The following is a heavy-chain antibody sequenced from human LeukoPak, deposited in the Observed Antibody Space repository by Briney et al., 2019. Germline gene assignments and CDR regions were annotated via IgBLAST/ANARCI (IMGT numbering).Heavy chain of an antibody. V-gene: IGHV4-39*01. CDR2: IYYSGST. J-gene: IGHJ4*02. CDR1: GGSISSSSYY. Sequence: PSETLSLTCTVSGGSISSSSYYWGWIRQPPGKGLEWIGSIYYSGSTYYNPSLKSRVTISVDTSKNQFSLKLSSVTAADTAVYYCASRAGSGWPNVDYWGQGTLVTVSS. CDR3: ASRAGSGWPNVDY. D-gene: IGHD6-19*01.